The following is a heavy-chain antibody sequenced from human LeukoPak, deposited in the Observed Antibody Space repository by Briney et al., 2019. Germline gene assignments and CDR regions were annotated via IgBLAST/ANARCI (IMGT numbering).Heavy chain of an antibody. Sequence: GGSLRLSCAASGFTFDDYGTSWVRQAPGKGLEWVSGINWNGGSTGYADSVKGRFTISRDNAKNSLYLQMNSLRAEDTALYYCARVPSVVVPGRDEYYFDYWGQGTLVTVSS. D-gene: IGHD2-2*01. V-gene: IGHV3-20*04. CDR2: INWNGGST. CDR3: ARVPSVVVPGRDEYYFDY. CDR1: GFTFDDYG. J-gene: IGHJ4*02.